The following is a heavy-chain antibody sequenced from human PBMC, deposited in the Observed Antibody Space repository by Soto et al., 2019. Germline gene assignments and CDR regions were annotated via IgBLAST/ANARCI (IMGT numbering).Heavy chain of an antibody. D-gene: IGHD2-15*01. CDR2: IYWDDDK. CDR1: GFSLSTSGVG. CDR3: AHSPAEDCSGGSCYYFDY. J-gene: IGHJ4*02. Sequence: ESGPTLVNPTQTLTLTCTFSGFSLSTSGVGVGWIRQPPGKALEWLALIYWDDDKRYSPSLKSRLTITKDTSKNQVVLTMTNMDPVDTATYYCAHSPAEDCSGGSCYYFDYWGQGTLVTVSS. V-gene: IGHV2-5*02.